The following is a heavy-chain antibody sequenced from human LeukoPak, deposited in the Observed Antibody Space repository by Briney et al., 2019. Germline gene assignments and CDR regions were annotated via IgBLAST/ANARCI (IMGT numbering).Heavy chain of an antibody. V-gene: IGHV4-34*01. CDR3: ARGQYYDYVWGSYRSYYFDY. D-gene: IGHD3-16*02. CDR2: INHSGST. CDR1: GGSFSGYY. J-gene: IGHJ4*02. Sequence: SETLSLTCAVYGGSFSGYYWSWIRQPPGKGLEWIGEINHSGSTNYNPSLKSLVTISVDTSKNQFSLKLSSVTAADTALYYSARGQYYDYVWGSYRSYYFDYWGQGTLVTVSS.